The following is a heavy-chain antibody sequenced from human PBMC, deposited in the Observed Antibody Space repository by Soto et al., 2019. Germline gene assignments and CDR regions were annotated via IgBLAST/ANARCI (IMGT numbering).Heavy chain of an antibody. D-gene: IGHD2-21*01. Sequence: PGEALKISCKGSGDSFTSYWISWVRQMPGKGLEWMGRIDPSDSYTNYSPSFQGHVTISADKSISTAYLQWSSLKASDTAMYYCASLGLLAGIKGGGSYGMDVWGKGATVTVS. V-gene: IGHV5-10-1*01. CDR1: GDSFTSYW. J-gene: IGHJ6*04. CDR2: IDPSDSYT. CDR3: ASLGLLAGIKGGGSYGMDV.